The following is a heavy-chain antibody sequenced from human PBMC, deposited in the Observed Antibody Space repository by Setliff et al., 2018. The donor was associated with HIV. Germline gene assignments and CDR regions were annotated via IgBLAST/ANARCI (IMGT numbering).Heavy chain of an antibody. CDR3: ARGTKDRGAHRRDYCYYYMDV. J-gene: IGHJ6*03. CDR1: GGSISNYY. D-gene: IGHD3-10*01. CDR2: IHYSGSI. Sequence: SETLSLTCTVSGGSISNYYWNWIRQPPGKGLEWIGFIHYSGSINYNPSLRSRVTISGDTSKNQFSLRLNSVTAADTAVYYCARGTKDRGAHRRDYCYYYMDVWGKGTTVTVSS. V-gene: IGHV4-59*08.